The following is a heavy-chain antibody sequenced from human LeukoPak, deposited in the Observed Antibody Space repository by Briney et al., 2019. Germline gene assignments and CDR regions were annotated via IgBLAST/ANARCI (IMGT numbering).Heavy chain of an antibody. CDR3: ASLGYCSGGSCYPFDF. CDR2: ISSGSSTI. CDR1: GFTFRSYS. D-gene: IGHD2-15*01. J-gene: IGHJ4*02. V-gene: IGHV3-48*04. Sequence: GGSLRLSCAASGFTFRSYSMNWVRQAPGKGLEWVSSISSGSSTIYYAGSVRGRFTISRDNAKNSLFLQMNSLRVEDTAVYYCASLGYCSGGSCYPFDFWGQGTRVTVSS.